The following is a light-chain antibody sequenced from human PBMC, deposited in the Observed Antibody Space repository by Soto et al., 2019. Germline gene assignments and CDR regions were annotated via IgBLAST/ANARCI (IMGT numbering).Light chain of an antibody. CDR1: SSDVGGYNY. J-gene: IGLJ3*02. CDR3: CSYTSGSTWV. CDR2: EVS. V-gene: IGLV2-14*01. Sequence: QSVLTQPASVSGSPGQSITISCTGTSSDVGGYNYVSWYQQHPGKAPKLMIYEVSNRPSGVSNRFSGSKSGNTASLTISGLQAEEEAYYYCCSYTSGSTWVFGGGTKLTVL.